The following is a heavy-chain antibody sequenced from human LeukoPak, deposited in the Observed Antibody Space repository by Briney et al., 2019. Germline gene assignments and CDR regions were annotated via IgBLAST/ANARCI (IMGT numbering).Heavy chain of an antibody. D-gene: IGHD4-17*01. CDR2: INAGNGNT. V-gene: IGHV1-3*01. CDR3: ARAYGDYADLDY. CDR1: GYTFTSYV. Sequence: ASVKVSCKASGYTFTSYVIRWVRQAPGQRLEWMGSINAGNGNTKYSQKFQGRVTISSDTSASTANMELSSLRSEDTAVYYCARAYGDYADLDYWGQGTLVTVSS. J-gene: IGHJ4*02.